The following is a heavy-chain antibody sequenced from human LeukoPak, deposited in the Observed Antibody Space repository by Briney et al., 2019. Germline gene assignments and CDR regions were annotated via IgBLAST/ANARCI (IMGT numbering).Heavy chain of an antibody. V-gene: IGHV4-30-4*07. Sequence: SETLSLTCAVSGGSISSGGYSWSWIWQPPGKGLEWIGYIYCSGSTYYNPSLKSRVTISVDTSKNQFSLKLSSVTAADTAVYYCARFGPSLSNYYGSGSYQDYWGQGTLVTVSS. CDR1: GGSISSGGYS. J-gene: IGHJ4*02. CDR2: IYCSGST. CDR3: ARFGPSLSNYYGSGSYQDY. D-gene: IGHD3-10*01.